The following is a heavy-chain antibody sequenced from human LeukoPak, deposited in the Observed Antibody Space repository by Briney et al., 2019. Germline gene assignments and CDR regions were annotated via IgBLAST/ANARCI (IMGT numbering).Heavy chain of an antibody. J-gene: IGHJ4*02. D-gene: IGHD3-22*01. CDR2: ISAYNGNT. V-gene: IGHV1-18*01. CDR3: VREGGSSGYYFFHY. Sequence: ASVKASCKASGYTFTTYGLSWVRQAPGQGLEWMGWISAYNGNTNYAQKLQGRVTMTTDTSTTTAYMELRGLRSDDTAVYYCVREGGSSGYYFFHYWGQGTLVTVSS. CDR1: GYTFTTYG.